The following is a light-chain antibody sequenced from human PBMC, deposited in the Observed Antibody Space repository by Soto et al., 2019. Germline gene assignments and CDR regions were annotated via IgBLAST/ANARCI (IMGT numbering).Light chain of an antibody. V-gene: IGLV7-46*01. CDR1: TGAVATRHY. CDR3: SLSYSGIRV. Sequence: QAVVTQEPSLAVSPGGTVTLTCGSSTGAVATRHYPYWFHQKPGQAPRTLIYDTNNRHSWTPARFSGSLLGDKAALTLSDAQPEDEAKYYCSLSYSGIRVFGGGTKLTVL. CDR2: DTN. J-gene: IGLJ3*02.